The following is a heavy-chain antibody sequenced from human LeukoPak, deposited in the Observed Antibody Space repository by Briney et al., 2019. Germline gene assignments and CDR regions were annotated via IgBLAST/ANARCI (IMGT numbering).Heavy chain of an antibody. J-gene: IGHJ6*03. V-gene: IGHV1-2*02. CDR3: ARSGAAGTYSYYYMDV. D-gene: IGHD6-19*01. Sequence: ASVKVSCKASGCKFIDYYIHWVRQAPGQGFEWMGWINPKSGGTNYAQKFQGRVTMTRDTSISTTYMELSSLTSDDTAVYYCARSGAAGTYSYYYMDVWGKETTVTVSS. CDR2: INPKSGGT. CDR1: GCKFIDYY.